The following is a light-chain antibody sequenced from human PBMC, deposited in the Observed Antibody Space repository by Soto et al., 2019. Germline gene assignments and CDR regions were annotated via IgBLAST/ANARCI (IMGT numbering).Light chain of an antibody. CDR3: QQYDTSPLT. V-gene: IGKV1-5*03. J-gene: IGKJ4*01. CDR1: QSVSSW. Sequence: DIQRTQSPSTLSASVGDRVTITCRASQSVSSWLAWYQQKPGKAPKLLLYKASSLESGVPSRFSGSGSGTEFTLTISSLQPDDFGTYYCQQYDTSPLTFGGGTKVDIK. CDR2: KAS.